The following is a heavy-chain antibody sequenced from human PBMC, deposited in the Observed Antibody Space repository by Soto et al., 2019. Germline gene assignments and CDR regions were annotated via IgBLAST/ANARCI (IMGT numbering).Heavy chain of an antibody. D-gene: IGHD5-18*01. Sequence: ASVKVSCKASGYTFTSYGISWVRQAPGQGLEWMGWISAYNGNTNYAQKLQGRVTMTTDTSISTAYMELSRLRSDDTAVYYCARAALETDAFDIWGQGTMVTVSS. J-gene: IGHJ3*02. CDR3: ARAALETDAFDI. CDR2: ISAYNGNT. CDR1: GYTFTSYG. V-gene: IGHV1-18*01.